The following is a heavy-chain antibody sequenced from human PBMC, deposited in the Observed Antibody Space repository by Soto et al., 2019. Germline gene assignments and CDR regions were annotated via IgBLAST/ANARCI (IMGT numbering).Heavy chain of an antibody. J-gene: IGHJ4*02. Sequence: SETLSLTCTVSGGSISSSSYYWGWIRQPPGKGLEWIGSIYYGGSTYYNPSLKRRVTISVDTSKNQLSLKLSSVTAADTAVYYCAVVVPAAMWGGGGWFDYWGQGTLVTVSS. CDR2: IYYGGST. V-gene: IGHV4-39*01. CDR3: AVVVPAAMWGGGGWFDY. CDR1: GGSISSSSYY. D-gene: IGHD2-2*01.